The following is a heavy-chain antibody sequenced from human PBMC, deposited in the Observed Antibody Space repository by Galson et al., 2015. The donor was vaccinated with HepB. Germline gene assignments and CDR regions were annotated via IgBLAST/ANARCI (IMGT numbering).Heavy chain of an antibody. Sequence: SLRLSCAASGFTLSGSAMHWVRQASGRGLEWVGRIGSKANSYATAYAASVKGRFTISRDDSKNTAHMQMNSLKTEDTAVYYCTRLGDLSGYSSLWGQGTLVTVSS. CDR3: TRLGDLSGYSSL. D-gene: IGHD6-13*01. J-gene: IGHJ4*02. CDR2: IGSKANSYAT. V-gene: IGHV3-73*01. CDR1: GFTLSGSA.